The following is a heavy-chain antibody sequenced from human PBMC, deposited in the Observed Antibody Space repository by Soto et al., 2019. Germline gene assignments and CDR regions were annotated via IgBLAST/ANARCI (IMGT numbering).Heavy chain of an antibody. J-gene: IGHJ6*02. CDR1: GGSISSSSYY. CDR2: IYYSGST. CDR3: ARPTSGYYYGMDV. V-gene: IGHV4-39*01. Sequence: KPSETLSLTCTVSGGSISSSSYYWGWIRQPPGKGLEWIGSIYYSGSTYYNPSLKSRVTISVDTSKNQFSLKLSSATAADTAVYYCARPTSGYYYGMDVWGQGTTVTVSS. D-gene: IGHD3-10*01.